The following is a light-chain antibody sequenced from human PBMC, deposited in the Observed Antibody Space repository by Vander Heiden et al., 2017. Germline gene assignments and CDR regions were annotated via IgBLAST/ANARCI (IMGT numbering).Light chain of an antibody. CDR2: KAS. J-gene: IGKJ4*01. CDR3: QQNNPYPLT. Sequence: THMTQSPSTLSASVGDTVTITCRASQYIADFLAWYQQKPGKAPKLLIYKASNLQSGVPSRFSGSGSGTEFTLTISSLQPDDFATYSCQQNNPYPLTFGGGTNVEI. V-gene: IGKV1-5*03. CDR1: QYIADF.